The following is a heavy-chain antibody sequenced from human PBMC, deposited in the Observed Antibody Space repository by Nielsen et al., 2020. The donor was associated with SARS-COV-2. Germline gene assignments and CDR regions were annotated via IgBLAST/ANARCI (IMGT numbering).Heavy chain of an antibody. CDR3: AKDIEQWLLVDGYRRFDP. Sequence: GGSLRLSCAASGFTFDDYAMHWVRQAPGKGLEWVSGISWNSGSIGYADSVKGRFTISSDNAKNSLYLQMNSLRAEDTALYYCAKDIEQWLLVDGYRRFDPWGQGTLVTVSS. D-gene: IGHD6-19*01. V-gene: IGHV3-9*01. CDR2: ISWNSGSI. J-gene: IGHJ5*02. CDR1: GFTFDDYA.